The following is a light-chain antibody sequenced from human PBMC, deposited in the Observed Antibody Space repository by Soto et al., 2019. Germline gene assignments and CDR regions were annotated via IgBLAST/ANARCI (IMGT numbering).Light chain of an antibody. J-gene: IGKJ4*01. CDR2: GAS. CDR3: QQYNNWPF. CDR1: QSVSTN. V-gene: IGKV3-15*01. Sequence: EIVMTQSPATLSFSPGERAPLSGRPSQSVSTNLAWYQQKPGQAPRLLIYGASTRATGIPARFSGSGSGTEFTLTISSLQSEDFAVYYCQQYNNWPFFGGGTKVEIK.